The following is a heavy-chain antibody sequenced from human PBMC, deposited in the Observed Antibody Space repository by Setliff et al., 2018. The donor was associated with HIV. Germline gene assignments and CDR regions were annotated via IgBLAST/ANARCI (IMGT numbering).Heavy chain of an antibody. Sequence: SSETLSLTCTVSGGSISSSSYYWGWVRQAPGKGLEWVSVISGSGGSTFYADSVKGRFTISRDNSKNTLYLLMNGLRVEDTAVYYCAKDGISGGAYPPYYFDYWGHGTLVTVSS. CDR2: ISGSGGST. CDR3: AKDGISGGAYPPYYFDY. D-gene: IGHD2-15*01. CDR1: GGSISSSSYY. V-gene: IGHV3-23*01. J-gene: IGHJ4*01.